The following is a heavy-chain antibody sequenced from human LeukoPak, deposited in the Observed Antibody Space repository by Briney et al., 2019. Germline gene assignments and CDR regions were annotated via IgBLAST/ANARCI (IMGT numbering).Heavy chain of an antibody. CDR1: GFTFSDYY. CDR3: ARARDGYNYYPFDY. CDR2: RSSSGNTI. J-gene: IGHJ4*02. Sequence: GGSLRLSCAASGFTFSDYYMNWIRQAPGKGLEWISDRSSSGNTIYYADSVKGRFTISRDNAKNSLYLQMNSLRAEDTAVYYCARARDGYNYYPFDYWGQGTLVTVSS. V-gene: IGHV3-11*01. D-gene: IGHD5-24*01.